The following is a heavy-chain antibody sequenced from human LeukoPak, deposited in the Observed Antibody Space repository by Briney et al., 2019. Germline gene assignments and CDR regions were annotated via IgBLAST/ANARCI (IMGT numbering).Heavy chain of an antibody. D-gene: IGHD1-14*01. CDR2: ISYDGSNK. Sequence: GGSLRLSCAASGFTFSSYGMHWVRQAPGKGLEWVAVISYDGSNKYYADSVKGRFTISRDNSKNTLYLQMNSLRAEDTAVYYCARVRSAGTKNGAFDIWGQGTMVTVSS. J-gene: IGHJ3*02. V-gene: IGHV3-30*03. CDR1: GFTFSSYG. CDR3: ARVRSAGTKNGAFDI.